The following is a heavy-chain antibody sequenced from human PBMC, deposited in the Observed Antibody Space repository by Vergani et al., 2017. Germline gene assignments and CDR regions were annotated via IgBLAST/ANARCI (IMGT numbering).Heavy chain of an antibody. D-gene: IGHD2-15*01. Sequence: QVQLVQSGAEVKKPGSSVKVSCKASGGTFSSYTISWVRQAPGQGLEWMGRIIPILGIANYAQKFQGRVTITADKSTSTAYMELSSVTAADTAVYYCARGAISCYYYYMDVWGKGTTVTVSS. CDR1: GGTFSSYT. CDR2: IIPILGIA. V-gene: IGHV1-69*02. J-gene: IGHJ6*03. CDR3: ARGAISCYYYYMDV.